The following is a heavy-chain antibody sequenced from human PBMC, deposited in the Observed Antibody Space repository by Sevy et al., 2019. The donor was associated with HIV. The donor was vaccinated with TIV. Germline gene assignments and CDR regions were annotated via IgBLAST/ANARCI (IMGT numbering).Heavy chain of an antibody. Sequence: SETLSLTCAVYGGSFSGYYWSWIRQPPGKGLEWIGEINHSGSTNYNPSLKSRVTISVDTSKNPLSLKLSSVTAADTAVYYCARAPSVTVTTRYVDYWGQGTLVTVSS. V-gene: IGHV4-34*01. CDR1: GGSFSGYY. D-gene: IGHD4-17*01. CDR2: INHSGST. CDR3: ARAPSVTVTTRYVDY. J-gene: IGHJ4*02.